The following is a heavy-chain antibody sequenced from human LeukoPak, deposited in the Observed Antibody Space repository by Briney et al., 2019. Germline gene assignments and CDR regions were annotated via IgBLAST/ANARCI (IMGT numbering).Heavy chain of an antibody. Sequence: KISCKGSGYSFTSYWISWVRQAPGQGLEWMGGIIPIFGTANYAQKFQGRVTITADESTSTAYMELSSLRSEDTAVYYCARDCGGDCSFDYWGQGTLVTVSS. J-gene: IGHJ4*02. CDR1: GYSFTSYW. CDR2: IIPIFGTA. CDR3: ARDCGGDCSFDY. D-gene: IGHD2-21*01. V-gene: IGHV1-69*01.